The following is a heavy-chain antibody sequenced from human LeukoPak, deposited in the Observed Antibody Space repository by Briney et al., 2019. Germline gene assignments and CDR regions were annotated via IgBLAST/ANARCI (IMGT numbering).Heavy chain of an antibody. D-gene: IGHD2-2*01. V-gene: IGHV1-3*01. CDR2: INAGNGNT. J-gene: IGHJ6*02. CDR3: ARDQYCSSTSCHHYYYYGMDV. Sequence: ASVKVSCKASGYTFTSYAMHWVRQAPGQRLEWMGWINAGNGNTNYAQKLQGRVTMTTDTSTSTAYMELRSLRSDDTAVYYCARDQYCSSTSCHHYYYYGMDVWGQGTTVIVSS. CDR1: GYTFTSYA.